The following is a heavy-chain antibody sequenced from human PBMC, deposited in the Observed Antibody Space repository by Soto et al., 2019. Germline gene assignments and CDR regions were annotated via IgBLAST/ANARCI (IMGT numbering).Heavy chain of an antibody. CDR1: GYTFTTYG. D-gene: IGHD3-10*01. V-gene: IGHV1-18*01. Sequence: AAVKVSYNTSGYTFTTYGFIWLRRAPGQGLEWMGWISAYKGNTNFAQKFQGRVTMTTDTSTSTGYMELRSLRSDDTAVYYCARDGSYGSGTLFDYWGQGTLVTVSS. CDR2: ISAYKGNT. CDR3: ARDGSYGSGTLFDY. J-gene: IGHJ4*02.